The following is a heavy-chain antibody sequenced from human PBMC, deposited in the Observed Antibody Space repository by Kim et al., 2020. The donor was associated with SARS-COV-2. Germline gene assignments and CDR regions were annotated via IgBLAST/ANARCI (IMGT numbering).Heavy chain of an antibody. Sequence: SETLSLTCAVYGGSFSGYFWTWIRQVPGKGLEWIGETDHSGDTRYNPSLQSRVTILVDKSKNQFSLKLISVISADTAVYYCARQGSGSGTHGTLHVWGAGATASLSS. CDR1: GGSFSGYF. D-gene: IGHD3-10*01. V-gene: IGHV4-34*01. J-gene: IGHJ3*01. CDR2: TDHSGDT. CDR3: ARQGSGSGTHGTLHV.